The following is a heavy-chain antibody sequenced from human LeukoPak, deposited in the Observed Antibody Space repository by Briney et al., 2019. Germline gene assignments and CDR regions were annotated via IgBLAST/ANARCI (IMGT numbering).Heavy chain of an antibody. Sequence: PSETLSLTYTVSGGSISSSSYYWGWIRQPPGKGLEWIGSIYYSGSTYYNPSLKSRVTISVDTSKNQFSLKLSSVTAADTAVYYCARVEMATMTFDYWGQGTLVTVSS. D-gene: IGHD5-24*01. CDR2: IYYSGST. CDR1: GGSISSSSYY. CDR3: ARVEMATMTFDY. J-gene: IGHJ4*02. V-gene: IGHV4-39*07.